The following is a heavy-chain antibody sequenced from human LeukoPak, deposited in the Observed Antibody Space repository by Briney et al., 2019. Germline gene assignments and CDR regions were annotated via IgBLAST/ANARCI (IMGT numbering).Heavy chain of an antibody. CDR1: GFTFIDYD. Sequence: GGSLRLSCAASGFTFIDYDMHWVRQVIGKGLEGVSAIGIRGDTHYSGSVKGRFTISRENAERYLYLQMNSLRAEDTAVYYCARGGIQVSGIDEFDYWGQGALVTVSS. V-gene: IGHV3-13*01. D-gene: IGHD6-19*01. CDR2: IGIRGDT. J-gene: IGHJ4*02. CDR3: ARGGIQVSGIDEFDY.